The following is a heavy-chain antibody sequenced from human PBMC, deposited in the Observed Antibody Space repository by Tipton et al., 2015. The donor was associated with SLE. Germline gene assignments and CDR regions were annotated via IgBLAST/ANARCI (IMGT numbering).Heavy chain of an antibody. D-gene: IGHD5-12*01. CDR3: ARLISAYDCNFDY. V-gene: IGHV4-59*12. Sequence: TLSLTCTVSGGSIRNYYWSWMRQPPGKGLEWIGQMYHSGSTNYNPSLKSRVTISVDTSKNQFSLKLSSVTAADTALYYCARLISAYDCNFDYWGQGTLVTVSS. J-gene: IGHJ4*02. CDR2: MYHSGST. CDR1: GGSIRNYY.